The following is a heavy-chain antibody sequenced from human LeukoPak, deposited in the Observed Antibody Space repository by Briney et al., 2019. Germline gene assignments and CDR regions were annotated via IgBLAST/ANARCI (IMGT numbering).Heavy chain of an antibody. D-gene: IGHD2-15*01. CDR3: VRDLGYCSSGSCYYYDY. CDR2: IYPGDSET. Sequence: GESLKISCKGSGYRFSSYWIGWVRQMPGKGLEWMGIIYPGDSETRYSPSFQGQVTISADKSISTAYLQWSSLKASDTAMYYCVRDLGYCSSGSCYYYDYWGQGTLVTVSS. CDR1: GYRFSSYW. V-gene: IGHV5-51*01. J-gene: IGHJ4*02.